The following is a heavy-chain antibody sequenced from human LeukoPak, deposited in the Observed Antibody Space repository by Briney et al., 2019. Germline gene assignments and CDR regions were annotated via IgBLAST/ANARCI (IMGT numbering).Heavy chain of an antibody. J-gene: IGHJ4*02. CDR1: GFTFSSYE. V-gene: IGHV3-48*03. D-gene: IGHD4-23*01. Sequence: PGGSLRLSCAASGFTFSSYEMNWVRQAPGKGLEWVSYISSSGSTIYYADSVKGRFTISRDNAKNSLYLQMNSLRAEGTAVYYCARDQYGGNSVDYWGQGTLVTVSS. CDR3: ARDQYGGNSVDY. CDR2: ISSSGSTI.